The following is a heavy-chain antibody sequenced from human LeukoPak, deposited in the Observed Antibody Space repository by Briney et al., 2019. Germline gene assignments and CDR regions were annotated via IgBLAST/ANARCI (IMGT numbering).Heavy chain of an antibody. CDR3: ARGREVTTLSYYYYYYMDV. J-gene: IGHJ6*03. CDR2: INHSGST. V-gene: IGHV4-34*01. D-gene: IGHD4-17*01. Sequence: SETLSLTCAVYGGSLSGYYWSWIRQPPGKGLEWIGEINHSGSTNYNPSFKSRVTISVDTSKNQFSLKLSSVTAADPAVYYCARGREVTTLSYYYYYYMDVWGKGTTVTVSS. CDR1: GGSLSGYY.